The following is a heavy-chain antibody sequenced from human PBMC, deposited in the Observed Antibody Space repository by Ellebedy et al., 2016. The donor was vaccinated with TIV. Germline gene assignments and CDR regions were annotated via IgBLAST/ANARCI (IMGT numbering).Heavy chain of an antibody. CDR2: IYYSWNT. V-gene: IGHV4-39*07. D-gene: IGHD3-9*01. Sequence: SETLSLTCTVSGGSISRSSYYWGWIRQPPGKGLEWIGNIYYSWNTDYNPSLKSRVTISVDMSKNQSSLKLSSVTAADTAVYFCARDNYDVLTGSSNWFDPWGQGTLVTVSS. CDR1: GGSISRSSYY. CDR3: ARDNYDVLTGSSNWFDP. J-gene: IGHJ5*02.